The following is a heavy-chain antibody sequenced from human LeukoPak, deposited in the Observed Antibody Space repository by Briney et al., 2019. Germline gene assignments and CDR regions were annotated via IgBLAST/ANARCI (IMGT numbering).Heavy chain of an antibody. CDR3: ARKIDYYDSSGSREAFDI. J-gene: IGHJ3*02. CDR1: GYIFTDYY. Sequence: ASVKVSCKASGYIFTDYYMHWVRQAPGQELGWMGRINPNSGNTNYAQKLQGRVTMATDTSTSTAYMELRSLRSDDTAVYYCARKIDYYDSSGSREAFDIWGQGTMVTVSS. D-gene: IGHD3-22*01. CDR2: INPNSGNT. V-gene: IGHV1/OR15-1*04.